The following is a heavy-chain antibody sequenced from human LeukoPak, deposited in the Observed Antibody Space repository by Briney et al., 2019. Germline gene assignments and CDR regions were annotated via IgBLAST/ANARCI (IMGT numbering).Heavy chain of an antibody. D-gene: IGHD4-23*01. J-gene: IGHJ4*02. CDR3: AKDISPDYGGNSFDY. CDR1: GFTFSNYG. CDR2: VSYDGTSQ. Sequence: PGGSLRLSCAASGFTFSNYGIHWVRQAPGKGLEWVAVVSYDGTSQYYGDSVKGRFTISRDNAKNSLYLQMNSLRAEDTALYYCAKDISPDYGGNSFDYWGQGTLVTVSS. V-gene: IGHV3-30*18.